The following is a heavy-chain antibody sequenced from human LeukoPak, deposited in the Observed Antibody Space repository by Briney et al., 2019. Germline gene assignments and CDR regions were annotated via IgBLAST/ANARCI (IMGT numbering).Heavy chain of an antibody. V-gene: IGHV1-69*02. D-gene: IGHD5-18*01. CDR2: IIPILGIA. CDR3: ASPGENPGTAMARYYFDY. Sequence: SVKVSCKASGGTFSSYTISWVRQAPGQGLEWMGRIIPILGIANYAQKLQGIVTITADKSTSTAYMELSSLRSEDTAVYYCASPGENPGTAMARYYFDYWGQGTLVTVSS. J-gene: IGHJ4*02. CDR1: GGTFSSYT.